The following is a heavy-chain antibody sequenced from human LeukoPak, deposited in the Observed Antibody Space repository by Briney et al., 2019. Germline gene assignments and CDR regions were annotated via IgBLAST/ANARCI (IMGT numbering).Heavy chain of an antibody. D-gene: IGHD1-26*01. CDR2: INPNSGGT. CDR3: ARDVGLEGAVKDAFEI. V-gene: IGHV1-2*06. CDR1: GYTFTGYY. Sequence: ASVKVSCKASGYTFTGYYMHWVRQAPGQGLEWMGRINPNSGGTNYAQKFQGRVTMTRDTSISTAYMELSRLRSDDTAVYYCARDVGLEGAVKDAFEIWGQGTMVTVSS. J-gene: IGHJ3*02.